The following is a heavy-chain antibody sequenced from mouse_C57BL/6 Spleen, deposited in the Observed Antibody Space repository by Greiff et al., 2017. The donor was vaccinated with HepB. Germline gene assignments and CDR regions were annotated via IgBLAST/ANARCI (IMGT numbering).Heavy chain of an antibody. D-gene: IGHD4-1*01. J-gene: IGHJ2*01. CDR3: AREGNWRFFDY. Sequence: VQLKESGPGLVKPSQSLSLTCSVTGYSITSGYYWNWIRQFPGNKLEWMGYISYDGSNNYNPSLKNRISITRDTSKNQFFLKLNSVTTEDTATYYCAREGNWRFFDYWGQGTTLTVSS. CDR2: ISYDGSN. V-gene: IGHV3-6*01. CDR1: GYSITSGYY.